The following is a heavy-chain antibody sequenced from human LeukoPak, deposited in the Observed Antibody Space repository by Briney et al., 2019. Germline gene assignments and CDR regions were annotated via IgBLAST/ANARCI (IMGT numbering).Heavy chain of an antibody. J-gene: IGHJ3*02. Sequence: SETLSLTCTVSGGSISSDSYYWGWIRQSPGKGLEWIGSIYYSGNTYYNPSLKSRVTISVDTSKNQFSQKLSSVTAADTAVYYCARGDYYYDSTDLGAFDIWGQGTMVTVSS. CDR2: IYYSGNT. CDR1: GGSISSDSYY. CDR3: ARGDYYYDSTDLGAFDI. D-gene: IGHD3-22*01. V-gene: IGHV4-39*01.